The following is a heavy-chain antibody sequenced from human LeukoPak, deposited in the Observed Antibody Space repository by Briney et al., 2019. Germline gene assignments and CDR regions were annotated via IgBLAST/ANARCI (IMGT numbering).Heavy chain of an antibody. D-gene: IGHD3-22*01. V-gene: IGHV4-38-2*01. CDR3: ARHSSGYHWYFDL. Sequence: GSLRLSCAASGFTFSSYSMNWVRQAPGKGLEWIGSIYYSGSTYYNPSLKSRVTISVDTSKNQFSLKLSSVTAADTAVYYCARHSSGYHWYFDLWGRGTLVTVSS. CDR2: IYYSGST. CDR1: GFTFSSYS. J-gene: IGHJ2*01.